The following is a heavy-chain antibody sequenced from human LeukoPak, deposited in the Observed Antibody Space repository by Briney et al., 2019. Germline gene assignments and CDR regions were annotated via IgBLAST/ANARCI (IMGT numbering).Heavy chain of an antibody. V-gene: IGHV3-15*01. J-gene: IGHJ4*02. CDR3: STGGGSLES. D-gene: IGHD1-26*01. CDR1: GFIFRNVW. Sequence: GGSVRVSYAASGFIFRNVWLSWVRRAAGTGLEWVGRMKTKTDNGTTDYAAPVKGRFTISRDDSKNTLYLPVNSLKTEDTAVYYCSTGGGSLESWGQGTLVIVSS. CDR2: MKTKTDNGTT.